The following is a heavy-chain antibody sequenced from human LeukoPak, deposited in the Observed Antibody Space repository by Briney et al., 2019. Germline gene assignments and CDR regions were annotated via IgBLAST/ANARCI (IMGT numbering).Heavy chain of an antibody. J-gene: IGHJ5*02. D-gene: IGHD3-3*01. CDR3: ARDTRNTIFGVVIPNWFDP. CDR2: IIPIFGTA. V-gene: IGHV1-69*01. Sequence: SVKVSCKASGGTFSSYAISWVRQAPGQGLEWMGGIIPIFGTADYAQKFQGRVTITADESTSTAYMELSSLRSEDTAVYYCARDTRNTIFGVVIPNWFDPWGQGTLVTVSS. CDR1: GGTFSSYA.